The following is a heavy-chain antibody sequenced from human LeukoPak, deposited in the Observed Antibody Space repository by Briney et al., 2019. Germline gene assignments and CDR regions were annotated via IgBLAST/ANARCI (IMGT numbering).Heavy chain of an antibody. CDR2: IKPSSGGT. CDR1: GYTFTGYY. V-gene: IGHV1-2*02. D-gene: IGHD3-22*01. CDR3: ARDLGGYYFDSSGYYYPFDY. J-gene: IGHJ4*02. Sequence: ASVKVSCKASGYTFTGYYIHWVRQAPGQGLEWMGWIKPSSGGTNYAQNFQGRVTMTRDMSTSTVYMELSSLRSEDTAVYYCARDLGGYYFDSSGYYYPFDYWGQGTLVTVSS.